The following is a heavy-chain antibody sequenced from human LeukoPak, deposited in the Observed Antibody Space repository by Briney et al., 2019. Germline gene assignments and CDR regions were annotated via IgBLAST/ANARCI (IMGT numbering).Heavy chain of an antibody. V-gene: IGHV3-7*01. Sequence: GGSLRLSCAASGFTFVTYGMTWVRQAPGKGLEWVANIDQNGSEKYYVYSVKGRFTLSRDNAKKSLYMKMNSLRAEDTAVYYCARWEGNYFGSSGYPRPFEYWGQGTLVTVSS. J-gene: IGHJ4*02. CDR2: IDQNGSEK. CDR1: GFTFVTYG. CDR3: ARWEGNYFGSSGYPRPFEY. D-gene: IGHD3-22*01.